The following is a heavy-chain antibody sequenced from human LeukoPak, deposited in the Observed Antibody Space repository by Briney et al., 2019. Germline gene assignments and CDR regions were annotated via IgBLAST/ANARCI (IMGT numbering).Heavy chain of an antibody. CDR1: GFTVSNNY. CDR3: ARDQTRYFDY. CDR2: IYSGGST. J-gene: IGHJ4*02. Sequence: GGSLRLSCAASGFTVSNNYMSWVPQAPGKGLEWVSVIYSGGSTYYADSVKGRFSISRDNSKNTLYLQMSSLRAEDTAVYYCARDQTRYFDYWGQGTLVTVSS. V-gene: IGHV3-66*01. D-gene: IGHD3-9*01.